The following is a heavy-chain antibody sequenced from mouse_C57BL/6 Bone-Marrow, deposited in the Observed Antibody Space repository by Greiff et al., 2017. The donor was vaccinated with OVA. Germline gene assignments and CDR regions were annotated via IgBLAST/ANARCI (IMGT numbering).Heavy chain of an antibody. J-gene: IGHJ2*01. CDR3: ARVRVWFFDD. CDR2: INPNNGGT. D-gene: IGHD2-10*02. V-gene: IGHV1-18*01. Sequence: EVQRVESGPELVKPGASVKIPCKASGYTFTDYNMDWVKQSHGKSLEWIGDINPNNGGTIYNQKFKGKATLTVDKSSSTAYMELRSLTSEDTAVYYCARVRVWFFDDWGQGTTLTVSS. CDR1: GYTFTDYN.